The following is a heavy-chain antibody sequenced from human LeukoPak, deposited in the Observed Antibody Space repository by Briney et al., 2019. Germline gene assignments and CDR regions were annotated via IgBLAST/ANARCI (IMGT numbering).Heavy chain of an antibody. Sequence: QTGGSLRLSCAASGFTFSSYAMSWVRQAPGKGLEWVSAISGSGGSTYYADSVKGRFTISRDNSKNTLYLQMNSLRAEDTAVYYCAKVPSAQYQLQQFDYWGQGTLVTVSS. CDR2: ISGSGGST. J-gene: IGHJ4*02. CDR3: AKVPSAQYQLQQFDY. V-gene: IGHV3-23*01. CDR1: GFTFSSYA. D-gene: IGHD2-2*01.